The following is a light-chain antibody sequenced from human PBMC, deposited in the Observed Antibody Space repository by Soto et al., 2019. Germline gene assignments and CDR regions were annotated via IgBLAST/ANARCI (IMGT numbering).Light chain of an antibody. Sequence: AIRMTQSPSSLSASTVDRVTITCRASQGISSYLAWYQQKPGEAPKLLIYAASTLQSGVPSRFSGSGSGTEFTLTISSLQPDDFATYYCQQYNSYPWTFGQGTKVDIK. CDR3: QQYNSYPWT. V-gene: IGKV1-8*01. CDR2: AAS. CDR1: QGISSY. J-gene: IGKJ1*01.